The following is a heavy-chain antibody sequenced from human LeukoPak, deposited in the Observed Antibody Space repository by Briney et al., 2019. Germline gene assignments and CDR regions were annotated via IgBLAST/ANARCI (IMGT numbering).Heavy chain of an antibody. Sequence: GESLKISCQGSGYRFSNYWIAWVRQVPGKGLEWMGVTGASDTRYSPSFEGQVTMAVDKSINTAYLQWSSLKASDTAIYYCARHSGTGTPFDFWGQGTLVTVSS. CDR3: ARHSGTGTPFDF. CDR2: TGASDT. CDR1: GYRFSNYW. J-gene: IGHJ4*02. D-gene: IGHD3/OR15-3a*01. V-gene: IGHV5-51*01.